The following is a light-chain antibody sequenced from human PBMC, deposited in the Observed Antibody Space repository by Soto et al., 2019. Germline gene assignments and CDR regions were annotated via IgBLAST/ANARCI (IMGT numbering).Light chain of an antibody. V-gene: IGLV3-1*01. J-gene: IGLJ2*01. Sequence: SSELTQPPSVSVSPGQTASITCSGDKLGGKYVCWYQQKPRQSPVLVIYQDNKRPSGIPERFSGSNSGNTATLTISGTQAMDEADYYCQAWDSSTVVFGGGTKLTVL. CDR1: KLGGKY. CDR3: QAWDSSTVV. CDR2: QDN.